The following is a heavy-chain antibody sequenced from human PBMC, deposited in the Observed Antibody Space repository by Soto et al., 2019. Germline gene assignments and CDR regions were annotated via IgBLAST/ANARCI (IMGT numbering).Heavy chain of an antibody. CDR2: IYYSGST. CDR1: GGSISGSSYY. J-gene: IGHJ6*02. D-gene: IGHD2-2*01. V-gene: IGHV4-39*01. CDR3: ARLRVGSSTGYYYYYGMDV. Sequence: SETLSLTCTVSGGSISGSSYYWGWIRQPPGKGLEWIGSIYYSGSTYYNPSLKSRVTISVDTSKNQFSLKLSSVTAADTAVYYCARLRVGSSTGYYYYYGMDVWGQGTTVTVSS.